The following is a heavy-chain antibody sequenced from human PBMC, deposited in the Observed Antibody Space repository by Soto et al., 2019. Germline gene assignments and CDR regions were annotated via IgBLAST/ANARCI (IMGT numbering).Heavy chain of an antibody. CDR2: IYYSGST. V-gene: IGHV4-59*12. CDR3: ARDCGEYSSSCPFDY. CDR1: GGSISSYY. D-gene: IGHD6-6*01. Sequence: PSETLSLTCTVSGGSISSYYWSWIRQPPGKGLEWIGYIYYSGSTNYNPSLRSRVTISVDTSKNQFSLKLSSVTAADTAVYYCARDCGEYSSSCPFDYWGQGTLVTVSS. J-gene: IGHJ4*02.